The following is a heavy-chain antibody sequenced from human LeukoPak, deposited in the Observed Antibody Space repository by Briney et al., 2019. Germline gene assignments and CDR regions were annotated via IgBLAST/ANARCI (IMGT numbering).Heavy chain of an antibody. V-gene: IGHV4-39*01. CDR2: IFYRGSS. D-gene: IGHD6-19*01. Sequence: SETLSLTCTVSGGSISSGGYYWGWIRQPPGRGLEWIGSIFYRGSSYYNPPLKSRVTISVDTSKNQFSLKLTSVTAADAAMYYCARQYSSGWPWFDPWGQGTLVTVSS. J-gene: IGHJ5*02. CDR3: ARQYSSGWPWFDP. CDR1: GGSISSGGYY.